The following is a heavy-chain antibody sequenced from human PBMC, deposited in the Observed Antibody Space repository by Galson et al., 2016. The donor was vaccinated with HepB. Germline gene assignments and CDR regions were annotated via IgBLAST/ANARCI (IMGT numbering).Heavy chain of an antibody. D-gene: IGHD3-16*01. J-gene: IGHJ4*02. CDR1: GYTLTQLS. CDR2: IYPGNGKT. V-gene: IGHV1-24*01. Sequence: SVKVSCKVSGYTLTQLSIHWVRQAAGKGLEWLGWIYPGNGKTKSSQKFQDRVTFTSDTSATTAYMELTSLRSEDTAMFFCARGIKGDYYGHWGQGTLVTVSS. CDR3: ARGIKGDYYGH.